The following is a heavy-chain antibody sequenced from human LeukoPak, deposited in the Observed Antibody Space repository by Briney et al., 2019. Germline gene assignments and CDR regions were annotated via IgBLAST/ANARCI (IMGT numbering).Heavy chain of an antibody. CDR3: ARVSSWSNDAFDI. CDR1: GGSISSYY. J-gene: IGHJ3*02. CDR2: IYYSGST. V-gene: IGHV4-59*01. D-gene: IGHD6-13*01. Sequence: SETLSLTCTVSGGSISSYYWSWIRQPPGKGLEWIGYIYYSGSTNYNPSLKSRVTISVDTSKNQFSLKLSSVTAADTAVYYCARVSSWSNDAFDIWGQGTMVTVS.